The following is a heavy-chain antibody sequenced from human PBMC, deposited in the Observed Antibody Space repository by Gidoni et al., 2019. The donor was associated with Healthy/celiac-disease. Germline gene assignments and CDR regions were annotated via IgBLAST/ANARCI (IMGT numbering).Heavy chain of an antibody. CDR1: VGSFSCYY. CDR2: INHSGST. CDR3: ARGRPLWFGENWFDP. Sequence: QVQLQQWGAGLLKPSETLSLTCAVHVGSFSCYYWSWIRHPPGKGLEWIGEINHSGSTNYNPSLKSRVTISVDTSKNQFSLKLSSVTAADTAVYYCARGRPLWFGENWFDPWGQGTLVTVSS. D-gene: IGHD3-10*01. J-gene: IGHJ5*02. V-gene: IGHV4-34*01.